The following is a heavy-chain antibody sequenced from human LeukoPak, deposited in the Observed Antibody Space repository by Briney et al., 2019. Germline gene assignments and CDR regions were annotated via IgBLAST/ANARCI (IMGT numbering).Heavy chain of an antibody. CDR1: GFTFSSFG. V-gene: IGHV3-30*03. J-gene: IGHJ6*02. Sequence: GRSLTLSCAASGFTFSSFGMHWVRRAPGKGLEWVAIISHDGWSKYYADSVKGRFTISRDNSKNTLYLQMNTLRAEDTAVYYCARVDVWGQGTTVTVSS. CDR2: ISHDGWSK. CDR3: ARVDV.